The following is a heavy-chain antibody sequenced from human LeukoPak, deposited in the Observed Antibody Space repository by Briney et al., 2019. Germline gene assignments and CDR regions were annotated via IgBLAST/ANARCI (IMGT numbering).Heavy chain of an antibody. D-gene: IGHD2/OR15-2a*01. Sequence: ASVKVSCKASGYTFTSYGISWVRQAPGQGLEWMGWISTHNGDTNYAQKFQGRVIMTTDTSMSTAHMEMRSLRSDDTAVYYCARDTTTFDPWGQGTLVTVSS. CDR1: GYTFTSYG. J-gene: IGHJ5*02. V-gene: IGHV1-18*01. CDR3: ARDTTTFDP. CDR2: ISTHNGDT.